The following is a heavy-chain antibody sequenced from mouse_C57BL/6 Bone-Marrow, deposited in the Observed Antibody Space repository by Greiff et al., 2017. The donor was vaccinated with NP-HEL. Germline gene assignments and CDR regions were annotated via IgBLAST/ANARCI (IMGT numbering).Heavy chain of an antibody. V-gene: IGHV1-4*01. CDR3: ARDDGYPFAY. Sequence: VQLQQSGAELARPGASVKMSCKASGYTFTTYTMHWVKQRPGQGLEWIGYINPSSGYTKYNQKFKDKATLTADKSSSTAYMQLSSLTSEDSAVYYCARDDGYPFAYWGQGTLVTVSA. J-gene: IGHJ3*01. CDR2: INPSSGYT. D-gene: IGHD2-3*01. CDR1: GYTFTTYT.